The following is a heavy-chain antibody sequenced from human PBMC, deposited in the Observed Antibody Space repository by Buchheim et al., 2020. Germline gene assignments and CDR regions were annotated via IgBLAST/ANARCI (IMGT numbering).Heavy chain of an antibody. CDR2: ISYDGSNK. CDR3: ARDSGSSGWYFDY. CDR1: GFTFSGYA. D-gene: IGHD6-19*01. V-gene: IGHV3-30*04. Sequence: QVQLVESGGGVVQPGRSLRLSCAASGFTFSGYAMHWVRQAPGKGLEWVAVISYDGSNKYYADSVKGRFTISRDNSKNTLYLQMNSLRAEDTAVYYCARDSGSSGWYFDYWGQGTL. J-gene: IGHJ4*02.